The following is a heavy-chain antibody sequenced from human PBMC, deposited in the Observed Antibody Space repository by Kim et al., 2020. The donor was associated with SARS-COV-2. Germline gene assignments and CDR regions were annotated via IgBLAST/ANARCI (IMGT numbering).Heavy chain of an antibody. J-gene: IGHJ4*02. Sequence: SETLSLTCTVSGGSISSYYWSWIRQPPGKGLEWIGYIYYSGSTNYNPSLKSRVTISVDTSKNQFSLKLSSVTAADTAVYYCARHRLAYCGGDCYSFDYWGQGTLVTVSS. V-gene: IGHV4-59*08. CDR2: IYYSGST. CDR3: ARHRLAYCGGDCYSFDY. CDR1: GGSISSYY. D-gene: IGHD2-21*02.